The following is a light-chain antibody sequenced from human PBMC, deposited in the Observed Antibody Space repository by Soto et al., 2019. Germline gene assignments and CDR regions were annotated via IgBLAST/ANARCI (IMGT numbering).Light chain of an antibody. V-gene: IGKV1-9*01. Sequence: DIQLTQSPSLLSASVGDRVTITCRASHDISTYLAWYQQKPGKAPKLMIYEASTLQSGVPSRFSGSGSGTECTLTISGLLPEDFATYHCQQLNTLPFTFGQGTRLDTK. J-gene: IGKJ5*01. CDR2: EAS. CDR3: QQLNTLPFT. CDR1: HDISTY.